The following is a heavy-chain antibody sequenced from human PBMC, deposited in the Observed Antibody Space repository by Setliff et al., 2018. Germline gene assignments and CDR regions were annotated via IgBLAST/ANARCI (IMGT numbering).Heavy chain of an antibody. V-gene: IGHV4-4*07. CDR3: ARSFSRSGKFLLDY. Sequence: SETLSLTCTVSGGSISSYYWSWIRQPAGKGLEWIGHIYTSGSTNYDPSLKSRVTISMDTSKNQFSLKVPSVTAADTAVYYCARSFSRSGKFLLDYWGQGALVTVSS. J-gene: IGHJ4*02. CDR1: GGSISSYY. CDR2: IYTSGST. D-gene: IGHD1-26*01.